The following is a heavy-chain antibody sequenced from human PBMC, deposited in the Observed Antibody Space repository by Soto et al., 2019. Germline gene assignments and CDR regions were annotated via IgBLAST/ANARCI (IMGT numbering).Heavy chain of an antibody. J-gene: IGHJ6*02. CDR1: GGTFSSYA. D-gene: IGHD3-22*01. CDR3: ASPSPGDQYYYDSSGYYLDKPDYGMDV. Sequence: SVKVSCKASGGTFSSYAISWVRQAPGQGLEWMGGIIPIFGTANYAQKFQGRVTITADESTSTAYMELSSLRSEDTAVYYCASPSPGDQYYYDSSGYYLDKPDYGMDVWGQGTTVTVSS. CDR2: IIPIFGTA. V-gene: IGHV1-69*13.